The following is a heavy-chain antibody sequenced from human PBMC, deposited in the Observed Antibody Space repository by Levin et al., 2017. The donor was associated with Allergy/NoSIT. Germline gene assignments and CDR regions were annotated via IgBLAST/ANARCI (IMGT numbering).Heavy chain of an antibody. CDR3: ATEEGSFYF. J-gene: IGHJ4*02. CDR1: GFTFRNAM. CDR2: IKSRSDGGTT. Sequence: PGESLKISCAASGFTFRNAMMSWVRQAPGKGLEWVGRIKSRSDGGTTEYASPVKGRFTLSRDDSKNTLFLQMNSLKPEDSGVYYCATEEGSFYFWGRGTRVTVSS. D-gene: IGHD3-10*01. V-gene: IGHV3-15*01.